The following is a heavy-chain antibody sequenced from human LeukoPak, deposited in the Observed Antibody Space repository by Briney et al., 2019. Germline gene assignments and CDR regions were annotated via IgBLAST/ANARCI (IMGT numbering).Heavy chain of an antibody. D-gene: IGHD3-22*01. CDR2: ISSDGRST. Sequence: GGSLRLSCAASGFTFSSYSMNWVRQAPGKGLVWVSHISSDGRSTNYADSVKGRFTISRDNAKNALYLQMNSLRAEDTAVYCARGLFVVVITTDYYGLDVWGQGTTVTVSS. CDR1: GFTFSSYS. CDR3: ARGLFVVVITTDYYGLDV. J-gene: IGHJ6*02. V-gene: IGHV3-74*01.